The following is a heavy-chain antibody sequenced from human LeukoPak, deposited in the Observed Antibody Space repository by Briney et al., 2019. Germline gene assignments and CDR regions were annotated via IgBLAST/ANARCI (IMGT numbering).Heavy chain of an antibody. CDR1: GGSISSYY. Sequence: PSETLSLTCTVSGGSISSYYWSWIRQPPGKGLEWIGYIYYSGSTNYNPSLKSRVTISVDTSKNQFSLKLSSVTAADTAVYYCARRTRWFGEYTIGYWGQGTLVTVSS. CDR3: ARRTRWFGEYTIGY. V-gene: IGHV4-59*01. D-gene: IGHD3-10*01. J-gene: IGHJ4*02. CDR2: IYYSGST.